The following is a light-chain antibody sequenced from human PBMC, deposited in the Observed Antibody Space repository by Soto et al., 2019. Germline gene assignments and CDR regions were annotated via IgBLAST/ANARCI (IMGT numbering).Light chain of an antibody. CDR2: AAS. V-gene: IGKV1-8*01. Sequence: AIRMTQSPSSFSASTGDRVTITCLASQGISSYLAWYQQKPVKAPKLLIYAASTLQSGVPSRFSGSGSGTEFTLTISSLQPDDCATDYCQHYNSYSEAFGQGTKVDIK. J-gene: IGKJ1*01. CDR1: QGISSY. CDR3: QHYNSYSEA.